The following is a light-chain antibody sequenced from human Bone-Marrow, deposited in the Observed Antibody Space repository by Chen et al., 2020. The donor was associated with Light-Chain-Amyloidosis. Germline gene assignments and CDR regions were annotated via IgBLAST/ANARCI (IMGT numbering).Light chain of an antibody. CDR2: EVT. CDR3: SSYTITNTLV. J-gene: IGLJ1*01. V-gene: IGLV2-14*01. Sequence: QSALTQPASVSGSPGQSITIPCTGTSSDVVGDNHVSWYQQHPDNAPKLMIYEVTNRPSWVPDRFSGSKSDNTASLTISGLQTEDEADYFCSSYTITNTLVFGSGTRVTVL. CDR1: SSDVVGDNH.